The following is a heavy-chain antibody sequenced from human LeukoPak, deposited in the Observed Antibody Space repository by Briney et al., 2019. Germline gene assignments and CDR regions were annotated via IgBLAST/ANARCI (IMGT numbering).Heavy chain of an antibody. CDR3: AKVMKGSERLTMVRGVIINTAGLYYMDV. CDR2: ISASGGST. D-gene: IGHD3-10*01. CDR1: GFTLSSYA. J-gene: IGHJ6*03. Sequence: PGGSLRLSCAASGFTLSSYAMSWVRQAPGKGPEWVSSISASGGSTNYADSVKGRFTISRDNSKNTVYLQMNSLRAEDTAVYYCAKVMKGSERLTMVRGVIINTAGLYYMDVWGKGTTVTVSS. V-gene: IGHV3-23*01.